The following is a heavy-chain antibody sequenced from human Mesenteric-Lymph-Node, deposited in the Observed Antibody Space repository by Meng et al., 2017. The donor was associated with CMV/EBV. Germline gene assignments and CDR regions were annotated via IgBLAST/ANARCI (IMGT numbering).Heavy chain of an antibody. D-gene: IGHD4/OR15-4a*01. CDR1: GFTFSSYS. CDR3: AKDDYNSSPRRFDS. CDR2: ISGSGRST. V-gene: IGHV3-23*01. J-gene: IGHJ5*01. Sequence: GGSLRLSCAASGFTFSSYSMNWVRQAPGKGLEWVSGISGSGRSTYYADFVKGRFTISRDNSKNTLFVQMNSLRDEDTAVYYCAKDDYNSSPRRFDSWGQGILVTVSS.